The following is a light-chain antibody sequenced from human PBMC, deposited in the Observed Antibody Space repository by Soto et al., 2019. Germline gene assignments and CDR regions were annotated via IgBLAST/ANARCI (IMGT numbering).Light chain of an antibody. CDR3: SSYSSSGTLYV. J-gene: IGLJ1*01. CDR1: SSDVGDYDY. V-gene: IGLV2-14*03. CDR2: DVS. Sequence: QSVLTQPASVSGSPGQSITISCTGSSSDVGDYDYVAWYQQHPDKAPKLMIFDVSSRPSGVSNRFSGSKSGSTASLTISGLRAEDEADYFCSSYSSSGTLYVFGTGTKLTVL.